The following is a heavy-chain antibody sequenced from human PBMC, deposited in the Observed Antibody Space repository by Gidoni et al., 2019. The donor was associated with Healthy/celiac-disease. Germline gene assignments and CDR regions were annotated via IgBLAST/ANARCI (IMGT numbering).Heavy chain of an antibody. D-gene: IGHD6-13*01. CDR1: GFTFSSYG. J-gene: IGHJ6*02. CDR2: ISYDGSNK. V-gene: IGHV3-30*18. CDR3: AKVYSSSWYNYYGMDV. Sequence: QVQLVESGGGVVQPGRSLRLSCAASGFTFSSYGMHWVRQAPGKGLEWVAVISYDGSNKYYADSVKGRFTISRDNSKNTLYLQMNSLRAEDTAVYYCAKVYSSSWYNYYGMDVWGQGTTVTVSS.